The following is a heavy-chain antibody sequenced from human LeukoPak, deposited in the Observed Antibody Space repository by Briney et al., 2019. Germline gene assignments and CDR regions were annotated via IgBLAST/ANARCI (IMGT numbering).Heavy chain of an antibody. Sequence: PGRSLRLSCSASGFNFNSYTMHWVRQAPGEGLEWVAVISYDGNIKYYADSVKGRFTISRANSEDTLYLQMNGLRAEDTAVYYCARDPYYVGSGSYLDYWGQGTLVTVSS. CDR2: ISYDGNIK. V-gene: IGHV3-30-3*01. CDR3: ARDPYYVGSGSYLDY. CDR1: GFNFNSYT. J-gene: IGHJ4*02. D-gene: IGHD3-10*01.